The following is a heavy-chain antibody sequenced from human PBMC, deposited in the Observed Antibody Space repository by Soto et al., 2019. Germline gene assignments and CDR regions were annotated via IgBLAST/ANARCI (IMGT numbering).Heavy chain of an antibody. Sequence: GGSLRLSCAASGFTFSSYWMSWVRQAPGKGLEWVANIKQDGSEKYYVDSVKGRFTISRDNAKNSLYLQMNSLRAEDTAVYYCARDPGGFWSGYDMGYWGQGTLVTVSS. J-gene: IGHJ4*02. CDR3: ARDPGGFWSGYDMGY. D-gene: IGHD3-3*01. V-gene: IGHV3-7*01. CDR1: GFTFSSYW. CDR2: IKQDGSEK.